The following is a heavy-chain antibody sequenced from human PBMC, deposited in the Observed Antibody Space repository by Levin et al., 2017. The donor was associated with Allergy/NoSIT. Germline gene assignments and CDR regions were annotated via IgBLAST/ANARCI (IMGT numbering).Heavy chain of an antibody. CDR2: INPHSGDT. D-gene: IGHD3-22*01. Sequence: GESLKISCKASRYIFSDYFIHWVRQAPGQGLEWMGWINPHSGDTKYAQEVQGRVTMTRDTSISTAYMELTRLTSDDTAVYYCARDLYNDDSVFGYWGQGTLVNVCS. V-gene: IGHV1-2*02. CDR1: RYIFSDYF. J-gene: IGHJ4*02. CDR3: ARDLYNDDSVFGY.